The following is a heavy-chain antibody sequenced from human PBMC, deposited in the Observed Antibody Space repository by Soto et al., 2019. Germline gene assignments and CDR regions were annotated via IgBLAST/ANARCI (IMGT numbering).Heavy chain of an antibody. CDR2: IYPKEDRA. D-gene: IGHD4-17*01. CDR1: GYIFKNYG. CDR3: ARDIDYDIDY. Sequence: QVQLVQSEAEVQKPGASVKVSCKTYGYIFKNYGISWVRQAPGQGLEWLGWIYPKEDRANIAQNFQGRVTLTTDTPTSTAYIELRSLRFDDSAVYLCARDIDYDIDYWGQGTLVTVSS. J-gene: IGHJ4*02. V-gene: IGHV1-18*01.